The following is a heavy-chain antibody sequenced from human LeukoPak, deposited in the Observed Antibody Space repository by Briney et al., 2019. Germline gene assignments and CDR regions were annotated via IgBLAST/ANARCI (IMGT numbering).Heavy chain of an antibody. CDR2: ISYDGSNK. D-gene: IGHD3-16*01. J-gene: IGHJ6*02. CDR1: GFTFSSYG. V-gene: IGHV3-30*18. Sequence: GGSLRLSCAASGFTFSSYGMHWVRQAPGKGLEWVAVISYDGSNKYYADSVKGRFTISRDNSKNTLYLQINSLRAEDTAVYYCAKDGGLYYYYGMDVWGQGTTVTVSS. CDR3: AKDGGLYYYYGMDV.